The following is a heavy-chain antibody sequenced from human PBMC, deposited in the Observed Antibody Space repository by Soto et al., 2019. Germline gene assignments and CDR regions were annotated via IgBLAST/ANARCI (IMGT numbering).Heavy chain of an antibody. CDR2: IYPGDSDT. J-gene: IGHJ6*02. CDR3: ARATMVRSYYYYGMDV. CDR1: GYSFTSYW. Sequence: RVESLKISCKGSGYSFTSYWICCFLQMPVKVLEWMGIIYPGDSDTRYSPSFQGQVTISADKSISTAYLQWSSLKASDTAMYYCARATMVRSYYYYGMDVWGQGTTVTVSS. D-gene: IGHD3-10*01. V-gene: IGHV5-51*01.